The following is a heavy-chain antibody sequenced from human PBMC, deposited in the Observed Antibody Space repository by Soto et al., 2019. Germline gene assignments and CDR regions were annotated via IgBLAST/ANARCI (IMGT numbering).Heavy chain of an antibody. CDR2: IYPGDSDT. CDR3: ARLDCNSTSCYLNGYYYYGMDV. Sequence: PGESLKISCKGSGYSFTSYWIGWVRQMPGKGLEWMGIIYPGDSDTRYSPSFQGQVTISADKSISTAYLQWSSLKASDTAMYYCARLDCNSTSCYLNGYYYYGMDVWGQGTTVTVSS. CDR1: GYSFTSYW. V-gene: IGHV5-51*01. D-gene: IGHD2-2*01. J-gene: IGHJ6*02.